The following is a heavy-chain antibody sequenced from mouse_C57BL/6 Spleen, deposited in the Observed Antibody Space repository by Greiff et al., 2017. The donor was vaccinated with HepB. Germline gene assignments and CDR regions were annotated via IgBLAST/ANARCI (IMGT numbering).Heavy chain of an antibody. CDR1: GYSITSGYY. V-gene: IGHV3-6*01. D-gene: IGHD1-1*01. J-gene: IGHJ4*01. Sequence: EVQVVESGPGLVKPSQSLSLTCSVTGYSITSGYYWNWIRQFPGNKLEWMGYISYDGSNNYNPTLKNRISITRDTSKNQFFLKLNSLTTEDTATYYCAREPTTVVARDYAMDYWGQGTSVTVSS. CDR3: AREPTTVVARDYAMDY. CDR2: ISYDGSN.